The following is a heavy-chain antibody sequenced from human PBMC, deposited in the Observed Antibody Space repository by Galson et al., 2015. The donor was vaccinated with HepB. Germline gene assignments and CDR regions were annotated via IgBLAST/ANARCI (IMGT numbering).Heavy chain of an antibody. V-gene: IGHV3-21*01. J-gene: IGHJ4*02. CDR1: GFTFSSYG. CDR2: ISSSSSYI. D-gene: IGHD5-12*01. Sequence: SLRLSCAASGFTFSSYGMHWVRQAPGKGLEWVSSISSSSSYIYYADSVKGRFTISRDNAKNSLYLQMNSLRAEDTAVYYCARVVGGRGYSGYDGPKGRPYYFDYWGQGTMVTVSS. CDR3: ARVVGGRGYSGYDGPKGRPYYFDY.